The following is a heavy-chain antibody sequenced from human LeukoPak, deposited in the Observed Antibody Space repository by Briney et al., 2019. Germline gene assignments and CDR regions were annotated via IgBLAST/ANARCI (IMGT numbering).Heavy chain of an antibody. V-gene: IGHV4-4*07. Sequence: PSETLSLTCTVSGGSISSYYWSWIRQPAGKGLEWIGRIYTSGSTNYNPSLKSRVTMSVDTSKNQFSLKLSSVTAADTAVYYCAREPSIANFWSGYRDAFDIWGQGTMVTVSS. CDR2: IYTSGST. CDR3: AREPSIANFWSGYRDAFDI. D-gene: IGHD3-3*01. CDR1: GGSISSYY. J-gene: IGHJ3*02.